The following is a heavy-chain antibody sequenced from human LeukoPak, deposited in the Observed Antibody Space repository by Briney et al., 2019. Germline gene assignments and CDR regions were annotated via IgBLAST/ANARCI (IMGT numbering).Heavy chain of an antibody. V-gene: IGHV3-30*18. CDR1: GFTFSSYG. CDR2: ISYDGSNK. Sequence: GRSLRLSCAASGFTFSSYGMHWVRQAPGKGLEWVAVISYDGSNKYYADSVKGRFTISRDNSKNTLYLQMNSLRAEDTAVYYCANPLPPVDTAMVPVYWYFDLWGRGTLVTVSS. CDR3: ANPLPPVDTAMVPVYWYFDL. J-gene: IGHJ2*01. D-gene: IGHD5-18*01.